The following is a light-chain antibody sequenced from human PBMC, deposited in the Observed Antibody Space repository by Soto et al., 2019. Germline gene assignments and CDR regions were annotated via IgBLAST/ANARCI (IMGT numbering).Light chain of an antibody. J-gene: IGLJ2*01. CDR2: EVI. V-gene: IGLV2-8*01. CDR3: SSYSGSDNFVV. CDR1: SSDDGGYNF. Sequence: QSVLTQPPSASGSPGQSVTISCAGTSSDDGGYNFVSWYQQHPGKVPKLMIYEVIKRPSGVPDRFSGSKSGNTASLTVSGLHAEDEADYYCSSYSGSDNFVVFGGGTKLTVL.